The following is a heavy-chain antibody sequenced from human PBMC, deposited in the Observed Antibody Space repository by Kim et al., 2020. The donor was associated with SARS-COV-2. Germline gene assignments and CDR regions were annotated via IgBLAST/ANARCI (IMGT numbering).Heavy chain of an antibody. D-gene: IGHD3-10*01. V-gene: IGHV7-4-1*02. J-gene: IGHJ4*02. CDR2: P. CDR3: ARDSGSGEKDY. Sequence: PTYAQGFTGRFVLSLDTSVSTAYLQINSLKAEDTAVYYCARDSGSGEKDYWGQGTLVAVSS.